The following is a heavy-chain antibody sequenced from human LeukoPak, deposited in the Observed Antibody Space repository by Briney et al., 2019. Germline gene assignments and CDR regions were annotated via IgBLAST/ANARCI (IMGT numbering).Heavy chain of an antibody. CDR1: GNSISSGDNY. Sequence: SQTLSLTCTVSGNSISSGDNYWSWIRQPAGKGLEWIGRIYTSGSTNYNPSLKSRVTISVDTSKNQFSLKLSSVTAADTAVYYCARNYYGSGSYKPDYWGQGTLVTVSS. D-gene: IGHD3-10*01. CDR3: ARNYYGSGSYKPDY. V-gene: IGHV4-61*02. J-gene: IGHJ4*02. CDR2: IYTSGST.